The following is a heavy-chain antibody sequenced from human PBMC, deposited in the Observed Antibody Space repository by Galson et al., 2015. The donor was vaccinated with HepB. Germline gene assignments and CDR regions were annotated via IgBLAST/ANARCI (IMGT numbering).Heavy chain of an antibody. CDR3: STVFVVVPPATPDFDS. Sequence: SLRLSCAASGFTVSNAWMSWVRQAPGKGLEWVGHIKSRTDGGTTDYAAPVKGRFSISRDDSKNTLYLQMNSLKTEDTAVYFCSTVFVVVPPATPDFDSWGQGTLVTVSS. J-gene: IGHJ4*02. V-gene: IGHV3-15*01. CDR2: IKSRTDGGTT. D-gene: IGHD2-2*01. CDR1: GFTVSNAW.